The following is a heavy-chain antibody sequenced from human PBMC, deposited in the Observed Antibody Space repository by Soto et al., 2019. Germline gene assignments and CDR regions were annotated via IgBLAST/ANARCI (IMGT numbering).Heavy chain of an antibody. CDR1: GFTISSYA. CDR2: ISYDGSNK. CDR3: AGCYYDCSGTLPDY. V-gene: IGHV3-30-3*01. D-gene: IGHD3-22*01. Sequence: QVQLVESRGGVVQPGRSLRLSCAASGFTISSYAMHWVRQAPGKRLEWVAVISYDGSNKNYPDSVKGRFTISRDNSKNALYLQMNSLRDEDMAVYYGAGCYYDCSGTLPDYCGQGTVVTVSS. J-gene: IGHJ4*02.